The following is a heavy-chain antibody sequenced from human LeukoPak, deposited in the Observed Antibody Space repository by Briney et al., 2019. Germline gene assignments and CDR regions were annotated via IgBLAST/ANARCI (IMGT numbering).Heavy chain of an antibody. CDR1: GASISGYY. CDR3: ARDPSDLGFDY. V-gene: IGHV4-59*01. Sequence: NPSETLSLTCTVSGASISGYYWSWIRQPPGKPLEWLGYIISTGTINYNPSLKSRVTISIDTSKNQLSLQLTSVSAADTAVYYCARDPSDLGFDYWGQGTLVTVCS. CDR2: IISTGTI. D-gene: IGHD2-21*02. J-gene: IGHJ4*02.